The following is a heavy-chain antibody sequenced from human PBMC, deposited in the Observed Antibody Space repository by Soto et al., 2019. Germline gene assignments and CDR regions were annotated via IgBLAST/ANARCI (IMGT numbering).Heavy chain of an antibody. Sequence: XETLSLTCTVSGCSISSYYWSWIRQPPGKGLEWIGYIYYSGSTNYNPSLKSRVTISVDTSKNQFSLKLSSVTAADTAVYYCARDLSSSGSNWFDPWGQGTLVTVSS. D-gene: IGHD6-19*01. CDR3: ARDLSSSGSNWFDP. V-gene: IGHV4-59*01. J-gene: IGHJ5*02. CDR1: GCSISSYY. CDR2: IYYSGST.